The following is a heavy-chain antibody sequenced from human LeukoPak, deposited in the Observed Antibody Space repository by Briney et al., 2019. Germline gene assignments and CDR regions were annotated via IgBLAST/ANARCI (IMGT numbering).Heavy chain of an antibody. D-gene: IGHD3-9*01. V-gene: IGHV4-61*02. CDR2: IYTSGST. CDR1: GGSISSGSYY. CDR3: AREPTDYDILTGYYYYGMDV. J-gene: IGHJ6*02. Sequence: SETLSLTCTVCGGSISSGSYYWNWIRQPAGKGLEWIGRIYTSGSTNYNPSLKSRVTISVDTSKNQFSLKLSSVTAADTAVYYCAREPTDYDILTGYYYYGMDVWGQGSTVTVSS.